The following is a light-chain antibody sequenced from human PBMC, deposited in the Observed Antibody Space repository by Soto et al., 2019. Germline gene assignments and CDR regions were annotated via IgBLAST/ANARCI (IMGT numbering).Light chain of an antibody. J-gene: IGLJ1*01. V-gene: IGLV2-14*01. Sequence: QSVMAQPACVSGSPGQSIAISCTGTSSDVGGYNYVSWYQQHPGKAPKLLISEVSIRPSGVSDRFSGSKSGNTASLTISGLQTEDEADYYCSSFTSAYTFVFGSGTKLTVL. CDR3: SSFTSAYTFV. CDR2: EVS. CDR1: SSDVGGYNY.